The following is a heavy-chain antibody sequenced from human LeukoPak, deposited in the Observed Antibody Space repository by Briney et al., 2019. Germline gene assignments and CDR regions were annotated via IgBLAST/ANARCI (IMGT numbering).Heavy chain of an antibody. CDR3: ARLVAGIAATGHFDY. V-gene: IGHV4-59*08. CDR2: IYYSGST. D-gene: IGHD6-13*01. J-gene: IGHJ4*02. CDR1: GGSISSYY. Sequence: SETLSLTCTVSGGSISSYYWSWIRQPPGKGLEWIGYIYYSGSTNYNPSLKSRVTISVDTSKNQFSLKLSSVTAADTAVYYCARLVAGIAATGHFDYWGQGTLVTVSS.